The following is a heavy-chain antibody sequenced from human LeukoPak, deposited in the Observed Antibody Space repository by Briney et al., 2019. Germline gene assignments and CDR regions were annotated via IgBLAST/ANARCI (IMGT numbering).Heavy chain of an antibody. CDR2: ISAYNGNT. D-gene: IGHD2-15*01. CDR1: GYTFTIYG. CDR3: ARDCSGGSCYPY. V-gene: IGHV1-18*01. Sequence: GASVTVSCTSSGYTFTIYGISWVRQAPGQGLEWMGWISAYNGNTNYAQKLQGRVTMTTDTSTSTAYMELRSLRSDDTAVYYCARDCSGGSCYPYWGQGTLVTVSS. J-gene: IGHJ4*02.